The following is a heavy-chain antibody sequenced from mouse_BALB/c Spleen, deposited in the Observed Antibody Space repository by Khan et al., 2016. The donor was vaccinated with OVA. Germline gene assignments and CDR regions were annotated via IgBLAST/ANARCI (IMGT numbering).Heavy chain of an antibody. CDR2: IGPGSSNA. CDR1: GYTFTSYW. Sequence: DLVKPGASVKLSCKASGYTFTSYWINWIKQRPGQGLEWIGRIGPGSSNAYYNDMFKDKATLTVDTSSNTAYIQLSSLSSEDSAVFYCAVENYYGRSCNAMDYWGQGTSVTVSA. D-gene: IGHD1-1*01. V-gene: IGHV1S41*01. J-gene: IGHJ4*01. CDR3: AVENYYGRSCNAMDY.